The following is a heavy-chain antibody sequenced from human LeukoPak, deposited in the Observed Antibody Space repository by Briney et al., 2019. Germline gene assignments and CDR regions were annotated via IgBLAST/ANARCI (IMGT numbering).Heavy chain of an antibody. Sequence: GGSLRLSCAASGFTFDDYGMSWVRQAPGKGLEWVSGINWNGGSTSYADFVKGRFTISRDNAKNSLYLQMNSLRAEDTALYYCAREGTTNWFDPWGQGTLVTVSS. V-gene: IGHV3-20*04. CDR1: GFTFDDYG. D-gene: IGHD4-17*01. CDR2: INWNGGST. CDR3: AREGTTNWFDP. J-gene: IGHJ5*02.